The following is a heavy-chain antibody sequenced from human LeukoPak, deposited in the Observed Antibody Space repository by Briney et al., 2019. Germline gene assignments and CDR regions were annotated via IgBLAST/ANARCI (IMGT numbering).Heavy chain of an antibody. CDR3: ARVSHFWSGVDY. CDR1: GFTFSTYW. Sequence: GGSLRLSCAASGFTFSTYWMSWVRQAPGKGLEWVANIQQDGSEKYYVDSVKGRFTISRDNAKNSLYLQMNSLTAGDTAVYYCARVSHFWSGVDYWGQGTLVTVSS. D-gene: IGHD3-3*02. V-gene: IGHV3-7*01. J-gene: IGHJ4*02. CDR2: IQQDGSEK.